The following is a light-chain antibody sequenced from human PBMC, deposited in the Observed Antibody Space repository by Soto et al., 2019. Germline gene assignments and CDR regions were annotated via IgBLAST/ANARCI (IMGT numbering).Light chain of an antibody. V-gene: IGKV3-20*01. J-gene: IGKJ1*01. CDR2: GAS. Sequence: EILMTQSPATLAVSAGERATLSCGASQSVSSRYLAWYQQKPGQAPRLLMYGASSRATGIPERFSGSGSGTDFTLTISRLEPEDFEVYYCQQYGSSPRTFGQGTKVDIK. CDR3: QQYGSSPRT. CDR1: QSVSSRY.